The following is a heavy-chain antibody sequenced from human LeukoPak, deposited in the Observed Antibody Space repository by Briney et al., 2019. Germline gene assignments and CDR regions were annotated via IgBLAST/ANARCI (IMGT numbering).Heavy chain of an antibody. CDR1: GFTFSNYG. V-gene: IGHV3-23*01. J-gene: IGHJ4*02. D-gene: IGHD2-15*01. Sequence: PGGSLRLSCAASGFTFSNYGMNWVRQTPGKGLEWVSGIGGSGGYHTYYADSVRGRFTISRDNSRNTLYVQMNSLRAEDTAVYYCARDVYCSGGSCLHYFDYWGQGTLVTVSS. CDR3: ARDVYCSGGSCLHYFDY. CDR2: IGGSGGYHT.